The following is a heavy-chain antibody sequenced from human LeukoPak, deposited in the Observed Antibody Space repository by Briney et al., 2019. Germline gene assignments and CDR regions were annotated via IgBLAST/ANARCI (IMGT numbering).Heavy chain of an antibody. Sequence: HSGGSLRLSCAASGFTFSTYWMNWVRQAPGKGLEWVANIEQDGSEKYYVDSVRGRFTISRDNAKNSLYLKMNSLRADDTAVYYCARDMGDYWGQGTLVTVSS. V-gene: IGHV3-7*01. CDR1: GFTFSTYW. J-gene: IGHJ4*02. CDR2: IEQDGSEK. CDR3: ARDMGDY. D-gene: IGHD3-16*01.